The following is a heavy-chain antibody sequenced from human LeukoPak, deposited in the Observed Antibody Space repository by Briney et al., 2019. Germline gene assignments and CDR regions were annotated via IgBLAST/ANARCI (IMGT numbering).Heavy chain of an antibody. J-gene: IGHJ6*02. CDR1: GLTFSGYD. Sequence: GGSLRLSCAASGLTFSGYDMHWVRQAPGKGLEWVALISYDGSNKYYADSVKGRFTISGDNSKNTLYLQMNSLRAEDTALYYCARDNWKYYYGMDVWGQGTTVTVSS. V-gene: IGHV3-30-3*01. CDR3: ARDNWKYYYGMDV. CDR2: ISYDGSNK. D-gene: IGHD1-20*01.